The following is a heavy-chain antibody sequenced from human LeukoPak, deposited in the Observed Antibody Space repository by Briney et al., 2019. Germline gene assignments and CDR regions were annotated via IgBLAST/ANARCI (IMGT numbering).Heavy chain of an antibody. D-gene: IGHD3-10*01. J-gene: IGHJ4*02. CDR1: GFTFSGYG. CDR3: ARGHGSGTYSYFDY. CDR2: IWYDGSNQ. Sequence: GSLRLSCAASGFTFSGYGMHWVRQAPGKGLEWVAIIWYDGSNQYYADSVKGRFTISRDNSKNTLYLDMKSLRAEDTAVYYCARGHGSGTYSYFDYWGQGTLVTVSS. V-gene: IGHV3-33*01.